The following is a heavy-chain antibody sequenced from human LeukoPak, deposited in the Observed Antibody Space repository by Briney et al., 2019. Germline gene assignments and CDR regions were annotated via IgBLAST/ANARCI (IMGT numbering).Heavy chain of an antibody. Sequence: GGSLRLSCAASGFSFSSHAMHWVRQAPGKGLEYVSAISGNGYHTWYRDSVKGRFTISRANSAQMLYLQMGSLRGEDMAVYFCARASITASGPHDVYDIWGRGTMVTVSS. CDR2: ISGNGYHT. CDR1: GFSFSSHA. CDR3: ARASITASGPHDVYDI. D-gene: IGHD6-13*01. V-gene: IGHV3-64*02. J-gene: IGHJ3*02.